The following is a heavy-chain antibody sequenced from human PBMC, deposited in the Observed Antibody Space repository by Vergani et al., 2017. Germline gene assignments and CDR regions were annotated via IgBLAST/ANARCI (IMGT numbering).Heavy chain of an antibody. D-gene: IGHD3-10*01. CDR3: ASATPDYGSESYPYYYDYMDV. CDR1: GFTFSSYG. CDR2: IWYDGSNK. Sequence: QVQLVESGGGVVQPGRSLSLSCAASGFTFSSYGMHWVRQAPGKGLEWVAVIWYDGSNKYYADSVKGRFTISRDNSKNTLYLQMNSLRAEDTAVYYCASATPDYGSESYPYYYDYMDVWGKGTTVTVS. V-gene: IGHV3-33*01. J-gene: IGHJ6*03.